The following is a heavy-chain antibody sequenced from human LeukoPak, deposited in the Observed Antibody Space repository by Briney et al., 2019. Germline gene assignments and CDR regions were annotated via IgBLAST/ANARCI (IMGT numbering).Heavy chain of an antibody. Sequence: ASVKVSCKASGHTFTSSHINWVRQAPGQGLEWMGIINPSGRSTNYAQKFQGRVTMTSDTSTSTVFMELSSLRSEDTAVYYCAKEEGQVPGPLVVAGTYYFDYWGQGTLVTVSS. D-gene: IGHD2-15*01. J-gene: IGHJ4*02. CDR2: INPSGRST. V-gene: IGHV1-46*01. CDR1: GHTFTSSH. CDR3: AKEEGQVPGPLVVAGTYYFDY.